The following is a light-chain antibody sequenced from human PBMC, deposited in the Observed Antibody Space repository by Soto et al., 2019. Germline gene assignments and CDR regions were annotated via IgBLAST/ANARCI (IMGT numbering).Light chain of an antibody. V-gene: IGKV1-39*01. CDR1: ESIARH. CDR2: AAS. J-gene: IGKJ5*01. Sequence: DIQMTQSPSSLSASVGDRVTITCRASESIARHLNWYQQKPGKAPKLLIYAASSLGNGVPSRFXGGGSGTDFTITISNLQPEDFATYYCQQTYSTLSITFGQGTRLEIK. CDR3: QQTYSTLSIT.